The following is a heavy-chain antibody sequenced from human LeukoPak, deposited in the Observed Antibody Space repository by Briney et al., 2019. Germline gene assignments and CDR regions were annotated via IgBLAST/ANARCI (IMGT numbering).Heavy chain of an antibody. CDR3: ARLGLHGSGTYYFFDY. Sequence: GASVKVSCKASGYTFTSYYMHWVRQAPGQGLEWVGLIDPNTGDTIYAQNFQGRVTVTSATSISTAYMELSRLTSDDTAVYFCARLGLHGSGTYYFFDYWGQGTLVTVSS. J-gene: IGHJ4*02. CDR2: IDPNTGDT. V-gene: IGHV1-2*06. D-gene: IGHD3-10*01. CDR1: GYTFTSYY.